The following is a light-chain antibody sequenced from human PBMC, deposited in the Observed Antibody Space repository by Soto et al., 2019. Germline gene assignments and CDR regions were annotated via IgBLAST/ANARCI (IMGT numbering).Light chain of an antibody. CDR3: QQYNNWPPIFT. J-gene: IGKJ3*01. CDR2: GAS. Sequence: EIVMTQSPATLSVSPGERATLSCRASQSVSSNLAWYQQKPGQAPRLLIYGASTRATGIPARFSGSGSGTEFTLTISSLQSEEFAVYDFQQYNNWPPIFTFGPGTKVDIK. V-gene: IGKV3-15*01. CDR1: QSVSSN.